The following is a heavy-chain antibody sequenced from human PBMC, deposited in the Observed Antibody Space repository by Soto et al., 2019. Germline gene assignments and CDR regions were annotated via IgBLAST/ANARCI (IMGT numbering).Heavy chain of an antibody. D-gene: IGHD3-10*01. CDR2: IYHSGTT. CDR3: ARGGFGSSPHNAFDI. CDR1: GGSITSGSYY. J-gene: IGHJ3*02. Sequence: SETLSLTCTVSGGSITSGSYYWSWLRQPPGKGREGIGYIYHSGTTNYNPPLKSRVTISVDTSKNQFSLKLSSVTAADTAVYYCARGGFGSSPHNAFDIWGQGTMVTVSS. V-gene: IGHV4-61*01.